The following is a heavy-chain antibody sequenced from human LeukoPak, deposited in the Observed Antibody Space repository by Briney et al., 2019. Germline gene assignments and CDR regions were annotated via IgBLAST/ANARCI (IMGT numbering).Heavy chain of an antibody. CDR1: GFTFSNAW. CDR3: TTAPIGFTMVRGLIITDF. Sequence: GGSLRLSCAVSGFTFSNAWMSWVRQAPGKGLEWVGRIKSKTDGGTTDYAAPVKGRFTIPRDDSKNTLYLQTNSLKTEDTAVYCTTAPIGFTMVRGLIITDFWGQGTLVTVSS. CDR2: IKSKTDGGTT. D-gene: IGHD3-10*01. V-gene: IGHV3-15*01. J-gene: IGHJ4*02.